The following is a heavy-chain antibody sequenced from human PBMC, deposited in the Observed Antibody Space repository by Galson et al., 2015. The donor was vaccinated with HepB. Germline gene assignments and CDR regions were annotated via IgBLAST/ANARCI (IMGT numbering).Heavy chain of an antibody. Sequence: SVKVSCKASGGTFSSYAISWVRQAPGQGLEWMGGIIPIFGTANYAQKFQGRVTITAVESTSTAYMELSSLRSEDTAVYYCARTPRRYDSSGYDTFDYWGQGTLVTVSS. CDR3: ARTPRRYDSSGYDTFDY. CDR2: IIPIFGTA. V-gene: IGHV1-69*13. J-gene: IGHJ4*02. D-gene: IGHD3-22*01. CDR1: GGTFSSYA.